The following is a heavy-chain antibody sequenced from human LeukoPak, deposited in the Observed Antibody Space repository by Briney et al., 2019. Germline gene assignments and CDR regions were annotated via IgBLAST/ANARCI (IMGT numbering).Heavy chain of an antibody. CDR1: GCSISSSSYY. CDR2: IYYSGST. CDR3: ARPPSISSSWYHYFDH. V-gene: IGHV4-39*01. J-gene: IGHJ4*02. D-gene: IGHD6-13*01. Sequence: SETLSLTCTVSGCSISSSSYYWGWLRQPPGKGLECIGSIYYSGSTYYNPSLKSRVTISVDTSKNQFSLKLSSVTAADTAVYYCARPPSISSSWYHYFDHWGQGTLVTVSS.